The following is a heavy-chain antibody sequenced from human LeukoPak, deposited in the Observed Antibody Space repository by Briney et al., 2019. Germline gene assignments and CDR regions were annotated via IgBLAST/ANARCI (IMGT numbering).Heavy chain of an antibody. CDR3: ARDIDYGDYVLDY. Sequence: ASVKVSCKASSYTFTRYGISWVRQAPGQGLEWMGWINPNSGGTNYAQKFQGRVTMTRDTSISTAYMELSRLRSDDTAVYYCARDIDYGDYVLDYWGQGTLVTVSS. J-gene: IGHJ4*02. D-gene: IGHD4-17*01. CDR1: SYTFTRYG. V-gene: IGHV1-2*02. CDR2: INPNSGGT.